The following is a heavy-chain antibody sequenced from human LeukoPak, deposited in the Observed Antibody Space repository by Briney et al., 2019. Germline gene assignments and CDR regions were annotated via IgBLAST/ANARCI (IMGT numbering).Heavy chain of an antibody. V-gene: IGHV3-30*02. J-gene: IGHJ4*02. CDR3: AKDRDSSSWYFDY. CDR1: GFTFSSYG. CDR2: IRYDGSNK. Sequence: GGSLRLSCAASGFTFSSYGMHWVRQAPGKGLEWVAFIRYDGSNKYYADSVKGRFTISRDNSKNTLYLQMNSLRAEDTAVYYCAKDRDSSSWYFDYWGQGTLVTVSS. D-gene: IGHD6-13*01.